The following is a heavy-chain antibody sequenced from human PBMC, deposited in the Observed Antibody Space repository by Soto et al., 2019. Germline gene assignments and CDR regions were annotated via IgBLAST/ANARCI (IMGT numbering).Heavy chain of an antibody. CDR3: ARDGIPYCGGDCYFDY. Sequence: QVQLVESGGGVVQPGRSLRLSCAASGFIFSTYGMHWVRQAPGKGLEWVAVIWYDGSNKYYADSVKGRFTISRDNSKNTLYRKMNSLRAEDTAVYYWARDGIPYCGGDCYFDYWGQGTLVTVSS. V-gene: IGHV3-33*01. J-gene: IGHJ4*02. CDR1: GFIFSTYG. D-gene: IGHD2-21*02. CDR2: IWYDGSNK.